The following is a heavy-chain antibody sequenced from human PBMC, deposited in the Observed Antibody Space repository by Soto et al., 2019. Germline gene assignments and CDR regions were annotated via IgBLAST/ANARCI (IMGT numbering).Heavy chain of an antibody. D-gene: IGHD3-22*01. CDR1: VFTFSSYE. J-gene: IGHJ4*02. Sequence: PGGSLRLPCGASVFTFSSYEMNWVRQAPGKGREWVSYISSSGSTIYYADSVKGRFTISRDNAKNSLYLQMNSLRDEDTAVYYCARDYYDSSGYYPDYWGQGTLVTVSS. V-gene: IGHV3-48*03. CDR2: ISSSGSTI. CDR3: ARDYYDSSGYYPDY.